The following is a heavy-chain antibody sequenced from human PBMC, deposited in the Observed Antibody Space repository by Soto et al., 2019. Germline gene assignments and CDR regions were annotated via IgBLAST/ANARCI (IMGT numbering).Heavy chain of an antibody. CDR2: ISAYNGNT. D-gene: IGHD6-6*01. J-gene: IGHJ6*02. CDR1: GYTFTSYG. CDR3: ARGRSPLAARRIRYYYGMDV. Sequence: QVQLVQSGAEVKKPGASVKVSCKASGYTFTSYGISWVRQAPGQGLEWMGWISAYNGNTNYAQKLQGRVTMTTDTATSTAYMELRSLRSDDTAVYYCARGRSPLAARRIRYYYGMDVWGQGTTVTVSS. V-gene: IGHV1-18*01.